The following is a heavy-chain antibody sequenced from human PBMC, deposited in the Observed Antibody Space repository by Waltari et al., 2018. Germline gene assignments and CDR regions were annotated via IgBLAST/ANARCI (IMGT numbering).Heavy chain of an antibody. CDR2: MSYSGAT. D-gene: IGHD1-1*01. CDR1: GGSITSNRHY. Sequence: QLQLQESGPGLVKPSETLSLTCSVPGGSITSNRHYWVWIRQAPGQGLEWIGTMSYSGATYSSPSLNSRVTISRDTSKNQLSLKLASMTAADTAVYYCATYLGASLGTAAFDVWGQGTKVTVSS. V-gene: IGHV4-39*01. J-gene: IGHJ3*01. CDR3: ATYLGASLGTAAFDV.